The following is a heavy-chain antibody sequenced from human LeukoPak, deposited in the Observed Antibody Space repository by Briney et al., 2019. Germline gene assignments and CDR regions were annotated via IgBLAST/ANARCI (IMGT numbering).Heavy chain of an antibody. J-gene: IGHJ5*02. Sequence: GASVKVSCKASGYTFTSYYMHWVRQAPGQGLEWMGIINPSGGSTSYAQKFQGRVTMTTDTSTNTAYMELRSLRSDDTAVYYCARDLDYYDSSGSGWFDPWGQGTLVTVSS. CDR1: GYTFTSYY. CDR3: ARDLDYYDSSGSGWFDP. V-gene: IGHV1-46*01. D-gene: IGHD3-22*01. CDR2: INPSGGST.